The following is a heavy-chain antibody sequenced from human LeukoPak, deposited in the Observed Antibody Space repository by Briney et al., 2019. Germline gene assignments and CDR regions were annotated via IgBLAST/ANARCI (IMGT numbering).Heavy chain of an antibody. CDR2: ISGSGGST. D-gene: IGHD3-22*01. V-gene: IGHV3-23*01. CDR1: GFTFSNYA. CDR3: AKGSYYDSSGSFYFDY. Sequence: GGSLRLSCAASGFTFSNYAMSWVRQAPGKGLEWVSAISGSGGSTYYADSVKGRVTISRDNSKNTLYVQVNSLGTEDTASYYCAKGSYYDSSGSFYFDYWGQGTLVTVSS. J-gene: IGHJ4*02.